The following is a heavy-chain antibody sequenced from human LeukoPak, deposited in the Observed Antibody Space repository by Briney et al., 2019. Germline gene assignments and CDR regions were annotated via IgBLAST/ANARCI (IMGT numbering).Heavy chain of an antibody. D-gene: IGHD5-12*01. J-gene: IGHJ4*02. Sequence: GASVKVSCKVSGYSLLEVAMHWVRQAPGKGLEWVGSFDPEGGEDGETHYAQKLQGRVTMTEDASTDTAYMELKSLRSEDTAVYYCAMTDRYAGRPFDYWGQGTLVTVSS. CDR3: AMTDRYAGRPFDY. CDR1: GYSLLEVA. CDR2: FDPEGGEDGET. V-gene: IGHV1-24*01.